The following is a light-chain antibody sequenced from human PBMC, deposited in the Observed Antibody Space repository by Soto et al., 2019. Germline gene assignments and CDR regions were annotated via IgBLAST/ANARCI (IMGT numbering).Light chain of an antibody. V-gene: IGKV1-5*01. J-gene: IGKJ1*01. CDR3: QQYDSYWTM. CDR2: DVS. CDR1: QTINNR. Sequence: DIQMTQSPSTLSASVGDRVTIPCRASQTINNRLAWYQQKPGKATKLLIYDVSTFESGVPSRFSGSGSGTEFTLIISSLQPDDFATYYCQQYDSYWTMFGQGTKVDIK.